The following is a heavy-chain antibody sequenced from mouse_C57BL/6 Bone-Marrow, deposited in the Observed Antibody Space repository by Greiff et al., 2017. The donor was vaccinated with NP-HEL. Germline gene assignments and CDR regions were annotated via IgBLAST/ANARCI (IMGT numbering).Heavy chain of an antibody. CDR1: GYTFTSYW. D-gene: IGHD1-1*01. V-gene: IGHV1-55*01. CDR3: ARRGLLYAMDY. J-gene: IGHJ4*01. Sequence: QVHVKQPGAELVKPGASVKMSCKASGYTFTSYWITWVKQRPGQGLEWIGDIYPGSGSTNYKEKFKSKATLTVDTSSSTAYMQLSSLTSEDSAVYYCARRGLLYAMDYWGQGTSVTVSS. CDR2: IYPGSGST.